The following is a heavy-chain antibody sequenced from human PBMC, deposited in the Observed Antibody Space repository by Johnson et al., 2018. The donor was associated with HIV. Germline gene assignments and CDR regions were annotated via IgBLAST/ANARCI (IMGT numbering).Heavy chain of an antibody. J-gene: IGHJ3*02. Sequence: QVLLVESGGGVVQPGRSLRLSCAASGFSLSDYAIHWVRQAPVKGLEWVGVMYYDGSKENYADSVKGRFIISRDNSKSTLYLQMNSLRAEDTAVYYCARAYTYGAFDIWGQGTMVTVSS. V-gene: IGHV3-30*14. CDR2: MYYDGSKE. D-gene: IGHD5-18*01. CDR3: ARAYTYGAFDI. CDR1: GFSLSDYA.